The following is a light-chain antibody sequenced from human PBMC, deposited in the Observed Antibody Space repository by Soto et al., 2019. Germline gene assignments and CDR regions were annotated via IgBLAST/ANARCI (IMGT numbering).Light chain of an antibody. V-gene: IGKV1-33*01. CDR1: QDISNY. Sequence: DIQMTQSPSSLSASVGDRVTITCQASQDISNYLNWYQQKPGKAPKLVIYDASTLETGVPSRFSGRGSGTSFTLTISSLQPEDIATYYCQQCDNRQLTFGGGTKVEIK. J-gene: IGKJ4*01. CDR3: QQCDNRQLT. CDR2: DAS.